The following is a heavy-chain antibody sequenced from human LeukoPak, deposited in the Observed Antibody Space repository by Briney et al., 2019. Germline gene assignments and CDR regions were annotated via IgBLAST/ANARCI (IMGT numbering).Heavy chain of an antibody. CDR3: AKDYY. CDR1: GFTFDDYP. Sequence: DPGGSLRPSCAASGFTFDDYPMHWVRQGPGKGLEWLSLISGDGATTYYADSVKGRFTISRDNIKNSLYLQMNSLRTEDTALYYCAKDYYWGQGTLVTVSS. CDR2: ISGDGATT. J-gene: IGHJ4*02. V-gene: IGHV3-43*02.